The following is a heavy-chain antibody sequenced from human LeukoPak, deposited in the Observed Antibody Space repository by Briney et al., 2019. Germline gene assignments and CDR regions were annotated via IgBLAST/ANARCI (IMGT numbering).Heavy chain of an antibody. V-gene: IGHV4-39*01. CDR1: GGSISSSSYY. Sequence: SSETLSLTCTVSGGSISSSSYYWAWIRQPPGKGLEWIGSVYYSGNTYYNPSLKSRLTVSVDASRNQFSLQLRSVTAADTAVYYCASRNQHFDYWGQGTLVTVS. D-gene: IGHD1-14*01. CDR2: VYYSGNT. CDR3: ASRNQHFDY. J-gene: IGHJ4*02.